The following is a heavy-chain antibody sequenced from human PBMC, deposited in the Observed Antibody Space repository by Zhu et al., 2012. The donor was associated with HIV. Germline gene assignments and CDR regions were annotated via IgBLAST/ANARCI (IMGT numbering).Heavy chain of an antibody. CDR2: IYRSGND. V-gene: IGHV4-38-2*01. D-gene: IGHD5-18*01. Sequence: QVQLQETGPGLVKPSETLSLTCAVSGYSISSGYYWGWIRQPPGKGLEWIGSIYRSGNDYYNPSLNSRVTITVDTSKNQFSVKLTSVTAADTAVYFCVRVGYSYGANFDYWGPGNPGHRLL. CDR1: GYSISSGYY. CDR3: VRVGYSYGANFDY. J-gene: IGHJ4*02.